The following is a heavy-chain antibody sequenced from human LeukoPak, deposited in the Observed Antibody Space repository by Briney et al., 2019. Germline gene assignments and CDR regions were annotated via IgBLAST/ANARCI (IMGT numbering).Heavy chain of an antibody. J-gene: IGHJ4*02. CDR2: ISSSSSYI. CDR3: ARDRDDFWSAFGYFDY. V-gene: IGHV3-21*01. Sequence: GGSLRLSCAASGFTFSSYSMNWVRQAPGKGLEWVSSISSSSSYIYYADSVKGRFTISRDNAKNSLYLQMNSLRAEDTAVYYCARDRDDFWSAFGYFDYWGQGTLVTVSS. D-gene: IGHD3-3*01. CDR1: GFTFSSYS.